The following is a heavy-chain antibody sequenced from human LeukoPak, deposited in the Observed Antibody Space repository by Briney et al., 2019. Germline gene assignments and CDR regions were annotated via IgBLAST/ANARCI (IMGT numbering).Heavy chain of an antibody. Sequence: PGGSLRLSCAASGFTFSSYWMSWVRQAPGKGLEWVANIKQDGSEKYYVDSVKGRFTISRDNAKNSLYLQMNSLRAEDTAVYYCARGDTYCSSISCPRLYYGMDVWGQGTTVTVSS. CDR3: ARGDTYCSSISCPRLYYGMDV. V-gene: IGHV3-7*01. CDR2: IKQDGSEK. CDR1: GFTFSSYW. J-gene: IGHJ6*02. D-gene: IGHD2-2*01.